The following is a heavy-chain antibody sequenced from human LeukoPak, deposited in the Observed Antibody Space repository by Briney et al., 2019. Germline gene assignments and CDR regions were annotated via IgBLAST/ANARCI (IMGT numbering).Heavy chain of an antibody. CDR1: GFTFSNYW. J-gene: IGHJ4*02. CDR3: ASASSHRVAAGGDY. Sequence: PGGSLRLSCAASGFTFSNYWMRWVRQAPGKGLVWVSRINSDGSGRNYADSVKGRFTISRDNAKNTLYLQMNSLRAEDTAVYYCASASSHRVAAGGDYWGQGTLVTVSS. D-gene: IGHD6-13*01. V-gene: IGHV3-74*01. CDR2: INSDGSGR.